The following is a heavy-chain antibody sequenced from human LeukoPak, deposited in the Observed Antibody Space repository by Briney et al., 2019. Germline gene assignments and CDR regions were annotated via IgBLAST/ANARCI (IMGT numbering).Heavy chain of an antibody. CDR2: ISGSGGST. J-gene: IGHJ4*02. Sequence: HTGGSLRLSCAASGFTFSSYAMSWVRQAPGKGLEWVSAISGSGGSTYYADSVKGRFTISRDNSKNTLYLQMNSLRAEDTAVYYCAKDVDPYSSANYWGQGTLVTVSS. D-gene: IGHD6-19*01. CDR1: GFTFSSYA. V-gene: IGHV3-23*01. CDR3: AKDVDPYSSANY.